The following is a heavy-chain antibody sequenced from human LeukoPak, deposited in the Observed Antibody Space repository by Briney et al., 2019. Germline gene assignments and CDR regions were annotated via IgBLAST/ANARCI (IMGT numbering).Heavy chain of an antibody. CDR1: GFLFSDNY. Sequence: GGSVRLSCAASGFLFSDNYMSWIRQAPGEGLEWVSCISSSGSTIYYADSVKGRFTISRDNAKNSLYLQMNSLRAEDTAVYYCASNMVVTAPLDYWGQGTLVTVSS. CDR3: ASNMVVTAPLDY. CDR2: ISSSGSTI. V-gene: IGHV3-11*01. D-gene: IGHD2-21*02. J-gene: IGHJ4*02.